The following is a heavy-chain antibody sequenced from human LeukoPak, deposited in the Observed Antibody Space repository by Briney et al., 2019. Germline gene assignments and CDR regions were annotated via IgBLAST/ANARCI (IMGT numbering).Heavy chain of an antibody. CDR3: ARGGLVGPWEYFQH. Sequence: AASVKVSCKASGYTFTSYDINWVRQATGQGLEWMGWISAYNGNTNYAQKLQGRVTMTTDTSTSTAYMELRSLRSDDTAVYYCARGGLVGPWEYFQHWGQGTLVTVSS. CDR1: GYTFTSYD. J-gene: IGHJ1*01. D-gene: IGHD6-19*01. V-gene: IGHV1-18*01. CDR2: ISAYNGNT.